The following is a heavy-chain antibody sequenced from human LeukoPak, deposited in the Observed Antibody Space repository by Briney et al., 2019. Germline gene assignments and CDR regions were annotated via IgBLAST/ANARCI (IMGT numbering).Heavy chain of an antibody. V-gene: IGHV3-66*02. Sequence: PGGSLRLSCAASGFTFSSNYMSWVRQAPGKGLEWVSVIYSGGSTYYADSVKGRFTISRDNSKNTLYLQMNSLRAEDTAVYYCARAQFQYYGMDVWGQGTTVTVSS. CDR2: IYSGGST. CDR1: GFTFSSNY. D-gene: IGHD2-21*01. J-gene: IGHJ6*02. CDR3: ARAQFQYYGMDV.